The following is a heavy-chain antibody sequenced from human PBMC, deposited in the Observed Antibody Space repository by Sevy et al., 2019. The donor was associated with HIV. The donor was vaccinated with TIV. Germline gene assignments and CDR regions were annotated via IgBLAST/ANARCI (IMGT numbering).Heavy chain of an antibody. CDR2: ISWNSGGL. Sequence: GGSLRLSCAASGFTFDDYAMHWVRQAPGKGLEWVSGISWNSGGLGYADSVKGRFTISRDNANNSLYLQMNSLRAEDMALYYCARGAYYYHGSPLDYWGQGALVTVSS. D-gene: IGHD3-22*01. V-gene: IGHV3-9*03. CDR1: GFTFDDYA. CDR3: ARGAYYYHGSPLDY. J-gene: IGHJ4*02.